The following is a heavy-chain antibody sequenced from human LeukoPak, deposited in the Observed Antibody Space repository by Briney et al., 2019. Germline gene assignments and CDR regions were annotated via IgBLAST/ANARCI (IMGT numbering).Heavy chain of an antibody. J-gene: IGHJ4*02. Sequence: PGGSLRLSCAASGFTFNNYATSWVRQAPGKGLEWVSVISGGGETTYYADSVKGRFSTSRDNSKNTLSLQMNSLRAEDTAVYYCAKGEIGYCSSISCYYVYWGQGTLVTVSS. D-gene: IGHD2-2*01. CDR3: AKGEIGYCSSISCYYVY. CDR2: ISGGGETT. CDR1: GFTFNNYA. V-gene: IGHV3-23*01.